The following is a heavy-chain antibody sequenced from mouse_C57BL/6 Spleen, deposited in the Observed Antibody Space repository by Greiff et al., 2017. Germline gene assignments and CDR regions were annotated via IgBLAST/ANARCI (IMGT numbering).Heavy chain of an antibody. CDR3: AREDYSGGIFAY. D-gene: IGHD2-12*01. J-gene: IGHJ3*01. CDR1: GYTFTSYW. CDR2: IHPNSGST. Sequence: QVQLQQPGAELVKPGASVKLSCKASGYTFTSYWMHWVKQRPGQGLEWIGMIHPNSGSTNYNEKFKSKATLTVDKSSSTAYMQLSSLTSEDSAVYYCAREDYSGGIFAYWGQGTLVTVSA. V-gene: IGHV1-64*01.